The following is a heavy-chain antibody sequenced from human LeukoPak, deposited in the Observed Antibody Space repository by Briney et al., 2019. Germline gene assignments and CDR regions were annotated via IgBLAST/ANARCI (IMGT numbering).Heavy chain of an antibody. CDR1: GFTFSSYS. V-gene: IGHV3-48*04. D-gene: IGHD5-12*01. CDR2: ISSCSDTI. J-gene: IGHJ4*02. CDR3: VRGGLDH. Sequence: GGSLRLSCVASGFTFSSYSMNWVRQTPGKGLEWVSYISSCSDTISISRDNAKNSLFLQMNSLRAEDTAVYYCVRGGLDHWGQGALVTVSS.